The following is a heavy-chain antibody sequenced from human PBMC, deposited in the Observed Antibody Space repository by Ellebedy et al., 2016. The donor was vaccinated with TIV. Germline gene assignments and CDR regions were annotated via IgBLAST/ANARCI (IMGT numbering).Heavy chain of an antibody. V-gene: IGHV3-74*01. Sequence: PGGSLRLSCAASGFTFSNYWMNWVRQAPGKGLEWVARINDDESTTSYADSVKGRFTISRDNAKNTLYLQMSSLRADEKAVYYGARAGLEGEGTHLDYWGQGTLVTVSS. CDR2: INDDESTT. CDR1: GFTFSNYW. D-gene: IGHD3-16*01. CDR3: ARAGLEGEGTHLDY. J-gene: IGHJ4*02.